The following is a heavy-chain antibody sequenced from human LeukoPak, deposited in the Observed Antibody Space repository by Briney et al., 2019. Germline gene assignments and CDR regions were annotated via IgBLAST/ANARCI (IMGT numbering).Heavy chain of an antibody. CDR1: GGSISSGGNY. V-gene: IGHV4-31*03. D-gene: IGHD3-10*01. J-gene: IGHJ5*02. Sequence: PSQTLSLTCTVSGGSISSGGNYWSWIRQLPGRGLEWIGNIYYSGSTNYNPSLKSRVAISVDTSKNQFSLKLSSVTAADTAVYYCTRGNYGSGSLDNWFDPWGQGTLVTVSS. CDR3: TRGNYGSGSLDNWFDP. CDR2: IYYSGST.